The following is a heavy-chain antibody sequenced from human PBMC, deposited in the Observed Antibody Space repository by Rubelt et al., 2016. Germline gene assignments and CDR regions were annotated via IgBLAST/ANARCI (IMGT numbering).Heavy chain of an antibody. V-gene: IGHV4-61*05. J-gene: IGHJ4*02. CDR2: ISYSGST. CDR1: GGSISSSDHR. D-gene: IGHD6-13*01. Sequence: QLQLQESGPGLVKPSETLSLTCSVSGGSISSSDHRWGWIRQPPGKGLEWIGYISYSGSTNYNPALRSRVTISVDTSTNQFSLNLGSVTAGDTALYYCARLYSSTWTPYYFDYWGQGTLVTVSS. CDR3: ARLYSSTWTPYYFDY.